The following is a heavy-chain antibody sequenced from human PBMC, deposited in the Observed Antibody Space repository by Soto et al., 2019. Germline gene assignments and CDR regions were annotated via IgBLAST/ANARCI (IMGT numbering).Heavy chain of an antibody. CDR3: ARGYRQSGYSSSWVFDY. CDR1: GGSINSGGYY. J-gene: IGHJ4*02. V-gene: IGHV4-31*03. D-gene: IGHD6-13*01. CDR2: IFYSGST. Sequence: QVQLQESGPGLVKPSQTLSLICTVSGGSINSGGYYWNWIRQHPGKGLEWIVYIFYSGSTYYNPFLRSRVTISAATSENQFSLNLSAVTAADTAVYFCARGYRQSGYSSSWVFDYWGQGTLVSVSS.